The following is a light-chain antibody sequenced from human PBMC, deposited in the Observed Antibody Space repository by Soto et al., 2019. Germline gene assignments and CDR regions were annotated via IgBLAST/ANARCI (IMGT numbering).Light chain of an antibody. CDR2: GAS. CDR3: QQYNHWPPLT. CDR1: QRVGRN. V-gene: IGKV3-15*01. Sequence: EIVMTQSPAILSVSPGERATLSWRASQRVGRNLAWYQQKPGQAPRLLIYGASTRATGIPARFSGSGSGTEFTLTISSLQSEDFAIYSCQQYNHWPPLTFGGGTKVEIK. J-gene: IGKJ4*01.